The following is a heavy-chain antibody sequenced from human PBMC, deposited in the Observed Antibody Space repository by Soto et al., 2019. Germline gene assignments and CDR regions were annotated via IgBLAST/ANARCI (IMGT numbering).Heavy chain of an antibody. V-gene: IGHV3-64D*08. CDR2: ISNNGGDT. Sequence: GGSLRLSCSASGFTFSSYAMHWVRQAPGKGLGYVSAISNNGGDTFYADSVKGRFTISRDNSKNTLYLQMSSLRAEDTAVYYCVKESVRAFDIWGQGTMVTVSS. CDR1: GFTFSSYA. CDR3: VKESVRAFDI. D-gene: IGHD4-17*01. J-gene: IGHJ3*02.